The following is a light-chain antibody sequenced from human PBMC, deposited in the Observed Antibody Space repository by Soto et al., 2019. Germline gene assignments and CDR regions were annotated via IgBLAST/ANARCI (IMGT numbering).Light chain of an antibody. Sequence: EIVMTQSPATLSVSPGERATLSCRASQSVSSNLAWYQQKPGQAPRLLIYGASTRATGIPARFSGSGSGTEFTLTISSLQSEDFAVYYRQQYNNWPMWTFGQGTKV. CDR3: QQYNNWPMWT. V-gene: IGKV3-15*01. J-gene: IGKJ1*01. CDR2: GAS. CDR1: QSVSSN.